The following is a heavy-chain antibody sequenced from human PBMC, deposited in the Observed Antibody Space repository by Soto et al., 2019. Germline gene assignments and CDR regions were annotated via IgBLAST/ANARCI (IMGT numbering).Heavy chain of an antibody. Sequence: QLQLQESGPGLVKPSETLSLTCTVSGGSISSSSYYWGWIRQPPGKRLEWIGSIYYSGSTYYNPSLKSRVTISVDTSKNQFSLKLSSVTAADTAVYYCARTVTTSAFDIWGQGTMVTVSS. V-gene: IGHV4-39*01. CDR1: GGSISSSSYY. CDR2: IYYSGST. J-gene: IGHJ3*02. D-gene: IGHD4-17*01. CDR3: ARTVTTSAFDI.